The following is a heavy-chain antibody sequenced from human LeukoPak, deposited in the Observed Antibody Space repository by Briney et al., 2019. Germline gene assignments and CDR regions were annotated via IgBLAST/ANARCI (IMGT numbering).Heavy chain of an antibody. V-gene: IGHV3-21*01. CDR2: ISSSSIYI. J-gene: IGHJ4*02. Sequence: GGSLRLSCAASGFTFSSYSMNWVRQAPGKGLEWVSSISSSSIYIYYADSVKGRFTTSRDNAKNSLYLQMNSLRAEDSAVYYCARDETPYYWGQGILVTVSS. CDR3: ARDETPYY. D-gene: IGHD4-23*01. CDR1: GFTFSSYS.